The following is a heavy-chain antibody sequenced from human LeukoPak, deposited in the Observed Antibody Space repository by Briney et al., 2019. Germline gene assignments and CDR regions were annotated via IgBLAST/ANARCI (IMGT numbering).Heavy chain of an antibody. CDR1: GFPSSRYS. Sequence: GGPLSLSCAPSGFPSSRYSMSWAPRAPGKGREWVPPIIGSGGSTYYADSVKGRFTISRDNSKNTLYLQMNSLRTEDTALYYCARDGGVPAAIFIMSGAFDIWGQGTMVTVSS. V-gene: IGHV3-23*01. CDR3: ARDGGVPAAIFIMSGAFDI. J-gene: IGHJ3*02. D-gene: IGHD2-2*01. CDR2: IIGSGGST.